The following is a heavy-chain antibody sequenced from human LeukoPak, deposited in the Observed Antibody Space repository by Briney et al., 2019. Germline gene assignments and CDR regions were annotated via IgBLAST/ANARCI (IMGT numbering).Heavy chain of an antibody. V-gene: IGHV5-51*01. J-gene: IGHJ4*02. CDR3: ARPLYGSGSFHFDY. CDR1: GYSFSNYW. D-gene: IGHD3-10*01. Sequence: GESLKISCKASGYSFSNYWIGWVRQMPGEGLEWMGRIYPDESDTTYSPSFQGQVTISADKSISTAYLQWSSLKASDTAMYYCARPLYGSGSFHFDYWGQGTLVTVSS. CDR2: IYPDESDT.